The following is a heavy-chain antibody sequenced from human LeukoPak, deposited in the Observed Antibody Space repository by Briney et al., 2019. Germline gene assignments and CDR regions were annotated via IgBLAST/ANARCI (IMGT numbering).Heavy chain of an antibody. CDR3: ARGAMGDAFDI. Sequence: PSETLSLTCTVSGGSISSGGYYWSWIRQPPGKGLEWIGYIYHSGSTYYNPSLKSRVTISVDRSKNQFSLKLSSVTAADTAVYYCARGAMGDAFDIWGQGTMVTVSS. J-gene: IGHJ3*02. CDR1: GGSISSGGYY. V-gene: IGHV4-30-2*01. D-gene: IGHD3-16*01. CDR2: IYHSGST.